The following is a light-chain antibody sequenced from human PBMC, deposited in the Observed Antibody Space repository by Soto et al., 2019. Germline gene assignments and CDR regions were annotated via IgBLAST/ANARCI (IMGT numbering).Light chain of an antibody. J-gene: IGKJ2*01. CDR3: QQYKSWFT. CDR1: QSINNN. V-gene: IGKV3-15*01. Sequence: IVMTQSPATLSVSPGERATLSCRASQSINNNLAWYQQKPGQAPRLLIYDASTGATDIPARFSGSGSGTEFTLTLSSLQSEDSAVYYCQQYKSWFTFGQGTKLEIK. CDR2: DAS.